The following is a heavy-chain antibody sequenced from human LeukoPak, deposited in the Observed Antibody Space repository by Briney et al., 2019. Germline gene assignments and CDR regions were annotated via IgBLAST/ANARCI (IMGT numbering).Heavy chain of an antibody. Sequence: GGSLRLSCAASGFTFSSYGMHWVRQAPGKGLEWVAVISYDGSNKYYADSVKGRFTISRDNSKNTLYLQMNSLRAEDTAVYYCARNYYDSSGYYPHDYWGQGTLATVSS. CDR1: GFTFSSYG. CDR3: ARNYYDSSGYYPHDY. CDR2: ISYDGSNK. D-gene: IGHD3-22*01. J-gene: IGHJ4*02. V-gene: IGHV3-30*03.